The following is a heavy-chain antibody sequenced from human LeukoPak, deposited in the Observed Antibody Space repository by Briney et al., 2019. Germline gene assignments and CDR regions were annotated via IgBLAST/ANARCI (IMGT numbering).Heavy chain of an antibody. CDR2: ISSSGSTI. V-gene: IGHV3-48*03. CDR3: ARDLGDIVATMIFDY. D-gene: IGHD5-12*01. J-gene: IGHJ4*02. CDR1: GFTFSSYE. Sequence: GGSLSLSCAASGFTFSSYEMNWVRQAPGKGLEWVSYISSSGSTIYYADSVKGRFTISRDNAKNSLYLQMNSLRAEDTAVYYCARDLGDIVATMIFDYWGQGTLVTVSS.